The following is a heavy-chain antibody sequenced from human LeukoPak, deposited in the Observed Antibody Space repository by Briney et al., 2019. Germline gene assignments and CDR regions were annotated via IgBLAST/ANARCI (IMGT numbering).Heavy chain of an antibody. CDR2: IKSKTEGGTT. D-gene: IGHD3-9*01. V-gene: IGHV3-15*01. J-gene: IGHJ4*02. CDR1: VFTLCNAW. Sequence: GGSLRLSCAASVFTLCNAWMSWVRDAPGKGREWVGRIKSKTEGGTTDYAAPVKGRFTISRDDSKNTLYLQMNSLKTEDTAVYYLTTDLRYFDWFDDYWGQGTLVTVS. CDR3: TTDLRYFDWFDDY.